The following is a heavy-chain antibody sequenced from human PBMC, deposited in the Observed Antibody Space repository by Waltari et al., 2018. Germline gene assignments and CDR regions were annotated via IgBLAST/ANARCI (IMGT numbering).Heavy chain of an antibody. CDR3: ATYIGASVGTAAFDV. CDR1: GGSITTSRHY. D-gene: IGHD5-12*01. V-gene: IGHV4-39*01. Sequence: QLQLQESGPGLVKPSETLSLTCSVSGGSITTSRHYWGWIRQPPGQGLEWIATLSYKGATYTSPSLTSRVTMSRDTSKNQLSLTLGAVTAADAAVYYCATYIGASVGTAAFDVWGQGKVVIVSS. CDR2: LSYKGAT. J-gene: IGHJ3*01.